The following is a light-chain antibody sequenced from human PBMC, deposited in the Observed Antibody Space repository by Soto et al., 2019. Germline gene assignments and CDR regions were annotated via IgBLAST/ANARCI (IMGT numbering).Light chain of an antibody. CDR3: LQDRSHFWT. Sequence: AIQVTQSPTSLSASVGDRVTITCRSSQDIRNYLGWYQQKPEKAPQLLIYGASSLQRGVSSRFSGSGFGTDFTLTISSLQPEDSATYYCLQDRSHFWTFGQGTKV. CDR2: GAS. J-gene: IGKJ1*01. V-gene: IGKV1-6*01. CDR1: QDIRNY.